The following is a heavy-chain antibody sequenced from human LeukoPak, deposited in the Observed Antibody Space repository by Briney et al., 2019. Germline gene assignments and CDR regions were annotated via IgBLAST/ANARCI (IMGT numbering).Heavy chain of an antibody. CDR2: IKSKIDGGTT. CDR1: GFTFGNAW. CDR3: TTNSAGP. V-gene: IGHV3-15*01. Sequence: GGSLRLSCVASGFTFGNAWMSWVRQAPGKGLEWVGRIKSKIDGGTTDYAAPVKGRFIISRDDSKNTLYLQMSSLRTEDTAVYYCTTNSAGPWGQGTLVTVSS. J-gene: IGHJ5*02. D-gene: IGHD4-11*01.